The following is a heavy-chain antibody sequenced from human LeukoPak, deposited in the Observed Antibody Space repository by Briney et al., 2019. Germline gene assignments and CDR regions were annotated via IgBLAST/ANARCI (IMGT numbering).Heavy chain of an antibody. Sequence: GASVKVSCKASGYTFSNFGINWVRQAPGQGLEWMGWISGNNDNPNYGQKFQGRFTVTTDSSTNTAYMELGNLRLDDTAVYYCARDGTSTDDYWGQGTLVTVSS. CDR3: ARDGTSTDDY. D-gene: IGHD2-2*01. V-gene: IGHV1-18*01. CDR2: ISGNNDNP. J-gene: IGHJ4*02. CDR1: GYTFSNFG.